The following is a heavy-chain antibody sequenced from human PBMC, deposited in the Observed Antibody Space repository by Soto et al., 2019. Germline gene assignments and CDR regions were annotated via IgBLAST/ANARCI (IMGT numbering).Heavy chain of an antibody. CDR1: GFTFSNAW. V-gene: IGHV3-15*01. Sequence: LRLSCAASGFTFSNAWMSWVRQAPGKGLEWVGRIKSKTDGGTTDYAAPVKGRFTISRDDSKNTLYLQMNSLKTEDTAVYYCTTDRRLRFLEWLFRFDYWGQGTLVTVSS. CDR2: IKSKTDGGTT. J-gene: IGHJ4*02. D-gene: IGHD3-3*01. CDR3: TTDRRLRFLEWLFRFDY.